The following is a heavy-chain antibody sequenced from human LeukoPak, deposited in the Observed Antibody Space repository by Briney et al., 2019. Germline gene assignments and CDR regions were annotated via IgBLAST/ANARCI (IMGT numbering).Heavy chain of an antibody. CDR2: IYHSGTTYSGST. D-gene: IGHD1-7*01. CDR3: ARLGGTERVSTHYFDY. J-gene: IGHJ4*02. V-gene: IGHV4-39*01. Sequence: SETLSLTCNVSGASMSNYYWVWIRQPPGKGLEWIGSIYHSGTTYSGSTYYNPSLKSRVTISVDTSKNQFSLKLSSVTAADTAVYYCARLGGTERVSTHYFDYWGQGTLVTVSS. CDR1: GASMSNYY.